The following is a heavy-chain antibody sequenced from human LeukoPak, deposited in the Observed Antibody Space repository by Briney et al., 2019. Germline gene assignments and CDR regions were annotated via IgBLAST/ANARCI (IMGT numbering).Heavy chain of an antibody. Sequence: SETLSLTCTVSGGSISGYYYNWIRQPPGKGLEWIGYIYYSGSTNYNPSLKSRVSISVDKSKNQFSLKLSSVTAADTAVYYCARARRVVVGAPYYFDYWGQRTLVTVSS. V-gene: IGHV4-59*12. CDR3: ARARRVVVGAPYYFDY. J-gene: IGHJ4*02. CDR2: IYYSGST. D-gene: IGHD2-15*01. CDR1: GGSISGYY.